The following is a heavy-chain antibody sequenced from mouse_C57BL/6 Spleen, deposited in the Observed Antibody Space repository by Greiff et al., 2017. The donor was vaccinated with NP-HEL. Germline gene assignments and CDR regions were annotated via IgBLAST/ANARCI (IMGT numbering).Heavy chain of an antibody. CDR2: ISSGGSYT. CDR1: GFTFSSYG. Sequence: EVNLVESGGDLVKPGGSLKLSCAASGFTFSSYGMSWVRQTPDKRLEWVATISSGGSYTYYPDSVKGRFTIARDNAKNTLYLQMSSLKSEDTAMYYCARRGDYDDWYFDVWGTGTTVTVSS. J-gene: IGHJ1*03. D-gene: IGHD2-4*01. CDR3: ARRGDYDDWYFDV. V-gene: IGHV5-6*02.